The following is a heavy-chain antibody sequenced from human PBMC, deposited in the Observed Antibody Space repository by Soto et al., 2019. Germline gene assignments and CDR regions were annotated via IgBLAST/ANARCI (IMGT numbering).Heavy chain of an antibody. CDR2: ISYDGSNK. J-gene: IGHJ6*04. CDR3: AKDSFDCSSTSCYGLGYYYYGMDV. D-gene: IGHD2-2*01. Sequence: PGGSLRLSCAASGFTFSSYGMHWVRQAPGKGLEWVAVISYDGSNKYYADSVKGRFTISRDNSKNTLYLQMNSLRAEDTAVYYCAKDSFDCSSTSCYGLGYYYYGMDVWGKGTTVTVSS. CDR1: GFTFSSYG. V-gene: IGHV3-30*18.